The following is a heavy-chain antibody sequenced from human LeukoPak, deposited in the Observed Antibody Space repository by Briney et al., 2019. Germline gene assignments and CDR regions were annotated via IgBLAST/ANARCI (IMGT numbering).Heavy chain of an antibody. CDR1: GFTFSDYY. CDR2: ISSSGSTI. V-gene: IGHV3-11*01. D-gene: IGHD6-25*01. J-gene: IGHJ6*03. Sequence: GSLRLSCAASGFTFSDYYMSWIRQAPGKGLEWVSYISSSGSTIYYADPVKGRFTISRDNAKNSLYLQMNSLRAEDTAVYYCARARRSGYYYMDVWGKGTTVTVSS. CDR3: ARARRSGYYYMDV.